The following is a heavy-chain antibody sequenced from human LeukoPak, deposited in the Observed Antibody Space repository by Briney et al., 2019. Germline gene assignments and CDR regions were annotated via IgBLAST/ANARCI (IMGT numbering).Heavy chain of an antibody. CDR1: GGSISSYY. CDR3: AREKGIASGYFDL. CDR2: IYYSGST. J-gene: IGHJ2*01. V-gene: IGHV4-59*01. Sequence: PSETLSLTCTVSGGSISSYYWSWIRQPPGKGLEWIGYIYYSGSTNYNPSLKSRVTISVDTSKNQFSLKLSSVTAADTAVYYCAREKGIASGYFDLWGRGTLVTVSS. D-gene: IGHD2-21*01.